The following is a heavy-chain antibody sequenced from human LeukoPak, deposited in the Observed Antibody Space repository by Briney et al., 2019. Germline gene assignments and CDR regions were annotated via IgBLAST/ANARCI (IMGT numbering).Heavy chain of an antibody. CDR2: IRSKANRYAT. D-gene: IGHD3-22*01. V-gene: IGHV3-73*01. CDR3: TRHRYYYDSSGYYGNYYMDV. J-gene: IGHJ6*03. Sequence: PGGSLSLSFPPSGFSSSTSAMHWVRQPSAKGLGWGGLIRSKANRYATQSAALVNATFTISRHNSKNTSYLKMNSLKTEDTAVYYCTRHRYYYDSSGYYGNYYMDVWGKETTVTVSS. CDR1: GFSSSTSA.